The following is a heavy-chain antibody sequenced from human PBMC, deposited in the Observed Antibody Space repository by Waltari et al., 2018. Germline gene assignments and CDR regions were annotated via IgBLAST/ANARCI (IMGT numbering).Heavy chain of an antibody. CDR1: GGSFCPYA. CDR2: IIPIYGRP. J-gene: IGHJ3*01. CDR3: AKRIVGGPFDV. Sequence: QVQLVQSAAEVRKPGSSVKVLCEASGGSFCPYAITWVRQAPGQGVAWVAGIIPIYGRPNYGHKFQGRVNVAADELTRTAYMELSSLRSDDTAIYYCAKRIVGGPFDVWAQGTMVIVSS. D-gene: IGHD1-26*01. V-gene: IGHV1-69*12.